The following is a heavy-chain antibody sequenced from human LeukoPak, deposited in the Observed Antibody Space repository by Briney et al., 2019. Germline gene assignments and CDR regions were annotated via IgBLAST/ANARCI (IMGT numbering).Heavy chain of an antibody. D-gene: IGHD6-6*01. J-gene: IGHJ6*03. CDR2: INHSGST. V-gene: IGHV4-34*01. CDR3: ARVVSSSPLSYYYYYYMDV. CDR1: GGSFSGYY. Sequence: SETLSLTCAVYGGSFSGYYWSWIRQPPGKGLEWIGEINHSGSTNYNPSLKSRVTISVDTSKNQFSLKLSSVTAADTAVYYCARVVSSSPLSYYYYYYMDVWGKGTTVTVSS.